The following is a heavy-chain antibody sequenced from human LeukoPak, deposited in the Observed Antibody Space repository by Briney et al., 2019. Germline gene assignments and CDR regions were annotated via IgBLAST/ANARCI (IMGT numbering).Heavy chain of an antibody. CDR2: ISNNGETT. V-gene: IGHV3-11*01. D-gene: IGHD2-15*01. J-gene: IGHJ4*02. Sequence: PGGSLRLSCAASGFTFSDYFMSWIRQAPGKGLECISYISNNGETTSYADSVKGRFTLSRDNDKNSLYLQMNSLRAEDTAVYYCARARYCSGGTCHYFDYWGQGTLVTVSS. CDR1: GFTFSDYF. CDR3: ARARYCSGGTCHYFDY.